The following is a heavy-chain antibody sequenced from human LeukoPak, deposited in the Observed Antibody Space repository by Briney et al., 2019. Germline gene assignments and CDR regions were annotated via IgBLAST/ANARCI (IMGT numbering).Heavy chain of an antibody. D-gene: IGHD3-9*01. Sequence: PGGSLRLSCAASGFTVSSNYMSWVRQAPGKGLEWASGIYSGGSTYYADSVKGRFTISRDNSKNTLYLQMNSLRAEDTAVYYCAGPPDWDGMDVWGQGTTVTVSS. CDR2: IYSGGST. V-gene: IGHV3-66*01. CDR3: AGPPDWDGMDV. J-gene: IGHJ6*02. CDR1: GFTVSSNY.